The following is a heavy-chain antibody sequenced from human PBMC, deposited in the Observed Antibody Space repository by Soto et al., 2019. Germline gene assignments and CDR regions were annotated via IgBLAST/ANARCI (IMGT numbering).Heavy chain of an antibody. CDR2: ISSSGSTI. V-gene: IGHV3-48*03. CDR1: GFTFSSYE. J-gene: IGHJ3*02. Sequence: GGSLRLSCAASGFTFSSYEMNWVRQAPGKGLEWVSYISSSGSTIYNADSVKGRFTISRDNAKNSLYLQRNSLRAEDRAVYYCASFPSRDAFDIWGQGTMVTVSS. CDR3: ASFPSRDAFDI.